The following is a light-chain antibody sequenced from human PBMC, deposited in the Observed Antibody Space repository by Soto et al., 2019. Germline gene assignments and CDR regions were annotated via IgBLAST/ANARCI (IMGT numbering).Light chain of an antibody. Sequence: VLSQPPSVSGAPGQRVTISCTGSSSNIGAGYDAHWFQQVPGTAPKLLIYGSTNRPSGVPDRFSGSKSGTSASLAITGLQAEDEADYYCQSYDSSLGGNYVFGTGTKVTVL. CDR3: QSYDSSLGGNYV. CDR2: GST. J-gene: IGLJ1*01. CDR1: SSNIGAGYD. V-gene: IGLV1-40*01.